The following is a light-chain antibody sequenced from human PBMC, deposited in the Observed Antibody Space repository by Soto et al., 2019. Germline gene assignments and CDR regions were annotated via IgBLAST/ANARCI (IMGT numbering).Light chain of an antibody. V-gene: IGKV1-39*01. CDR3: QQSNSTPYT. CDR2: AAS. J-gene: IGKJ2*01. CDR1: QSISSY. Sequence: DIQMTQSPSSLSASVGDRVTITCRASQSISSYLNWYQQKPGKAPKVLIYAASNLQSGVPSRFSGSGSGTDFTLTISSLQPEDFATYYCQQSNSTPYTFGQGTKVDIK.